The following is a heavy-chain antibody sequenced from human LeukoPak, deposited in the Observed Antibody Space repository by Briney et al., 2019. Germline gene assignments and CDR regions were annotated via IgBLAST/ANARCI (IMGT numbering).Heavy chain of an antibody. CDR3: ARDPWFGEILFYYFDH. Sequence: PGGSLRLSCKASGFAFDEHGMSWVRQVPGKGLEWVSGINWSGGSTGYADPLRGRFTISRDNAKNSLYLQMDSLRAEDTALYYCARDPWFGEILFYYFDHWAREHGSPSPQ. J-gene: IGHJ4*02. CDR1: GFAFDEHG. D-gene: IGHD3-10*01. CDR2: INWSGGST. V-gene: IGHV3-20*04.